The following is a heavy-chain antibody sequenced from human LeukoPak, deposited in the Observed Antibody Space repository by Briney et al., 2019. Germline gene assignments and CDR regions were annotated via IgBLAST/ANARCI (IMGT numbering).Heavy chain of an antibody. CDR2: ISGSGGST. V-gene: IGHV3-23*01. CDR1: GFTFGRHA. Sequence: GGSLRLSCAASGFTFGRHAMNWVRQAPGKGLEWVSAISGSGGSTYYADSVKGRFTISRDNSKNTLYLQMNSLRAEDTAVYYCAKSPNWVFDYWGQGTLVTVSS. CDR3: AKSPNWVFDY. J-gene: IGHJ4*02. D-gene: IGHD7-27*01.